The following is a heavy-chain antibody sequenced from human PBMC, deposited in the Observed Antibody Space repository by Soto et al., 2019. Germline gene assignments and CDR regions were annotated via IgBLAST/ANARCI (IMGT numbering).Heavy chain of an antibody. J-gene: IGHJ6*02. CDR2: ISAYNGNT. D-gene: IGHD1-26*01. CDR3: ARGGGIVGASGNYYYYGMDV. V-gene: IGHV1-18*01. CDR1: GYFFTNYG. Sequence: ASVKVSCKTSGYFFTNYGISWVRQAPGQGLEWMGWISAYNGNTHYAENLQGRVTVTTDTSTSTAYMELRSLRSDDTAVYYCARGGGIVGASGNYYYYGMDVWGQGTTVTVSS.